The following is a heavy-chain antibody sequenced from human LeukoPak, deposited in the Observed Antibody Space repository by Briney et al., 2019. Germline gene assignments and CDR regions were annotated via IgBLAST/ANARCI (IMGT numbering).Heavy chain of an antibody. D-gene: IGHD6-13*01. Sequence: SETLSLTCSVSGGSIRSYYWSWMRQSAGKGLEWIGRFYSSVSTNYNPSLKSRVSMSVDTSKNLFFLNLTSVTAADTGVYFCVRERLYSSSWGFQFWGQGALVSVS. CDR3: VRERLYSSSWGFQF. CDR1: GGSIRSYY. V-gene: IGHV4-4*07. J-gene: IGHJ1*01. CDR2: FYSSVST.